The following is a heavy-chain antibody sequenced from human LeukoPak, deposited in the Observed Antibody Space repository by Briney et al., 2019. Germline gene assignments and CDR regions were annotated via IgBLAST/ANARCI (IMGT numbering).Heavy chain of an antibody. CDR2: IRSKAYGGTT. V-gene: IGHV3-49*04. CDR1: GFTFGDYA. D-gene: IGHD3-22*01. Sequence: PGGSLRLSRTASGFTFGDYAMSWVRQAPGKGLEWVGFIRSKAYGGTTEYAASVKGRFTISRDDSKSIAYLQMNSLKTEDTAVYYCTRRGLYDSSGYPPLDYWGQGTLVTVSS. J-gene: IGHJ4*02. CDR3: TRRGLYDSSGYPPLDY.